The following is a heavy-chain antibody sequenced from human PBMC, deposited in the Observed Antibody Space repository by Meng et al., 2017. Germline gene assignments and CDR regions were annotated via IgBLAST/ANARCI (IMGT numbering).Heavy chain of an antibody. J-gene: IGHJ6*02. CDR2: IYNRGST. CDR3: ASNDFWSDRYYYGMDV. D-gene: IGHD3-3*01. Sequence: SEPLSLPCAVSGYSISSGYYWGWIRQPPGKGLGWLGSIYNRGSTYYNPSLKSRVTIPADKSKNQFYLKLSSVTVEDTAVYYCASNDFWSDRYYYGMDVWGQGTTVTVSS. CDR1: GYSISSGYY. V-gene: IGHV4-38-2*01.